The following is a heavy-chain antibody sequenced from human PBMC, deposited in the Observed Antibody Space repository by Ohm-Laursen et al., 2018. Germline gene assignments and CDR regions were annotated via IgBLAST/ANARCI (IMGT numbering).Heavy chain of an antibody. CDR3: ASIRGRATITTNGMDV. CDR2: ISGSGGST. D-gene: IGHD4-11*01. V-gene: IGHV3-23*01. CDR1: GFTFSSYA. J-gene: IGHJ6*01. Sequence: SLRLSCSASGFTFSSYAMSWVRQAPGKGLEWVSAISGSGGSTYYADSVKGRFTISRDNSKNTLYLQMNSLRPDDSAVYYCASIRGRATITTNGMDVWGQGTTVTVSS.